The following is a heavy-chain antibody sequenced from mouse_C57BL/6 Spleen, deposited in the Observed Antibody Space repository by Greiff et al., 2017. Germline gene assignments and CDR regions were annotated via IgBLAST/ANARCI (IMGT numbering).Heavy chain of an antibody. CDR2: IDPSDSYT. CDR3: ARELVDY. Sequence: QVQLQQSGAELVMPGASVKLSCKASGYTFTSYWMHWVKQRPGQGLEWIGEIDPSDSYTNYNQKFKGKSTLTVDKSSSTAYMQLSSLTSEDSAVYYCARELVDYWGQGTTLTVSS. J-gene: IGHJ2*01. CDR1: GYTFTSYW. V-gene: IGHV1-69*01.